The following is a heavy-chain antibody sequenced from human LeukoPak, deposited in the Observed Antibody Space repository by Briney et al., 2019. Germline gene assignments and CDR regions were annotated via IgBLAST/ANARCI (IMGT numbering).Heavy chain of an antibody. V-gene: IGHV4-30-4*01. D-gene: IGHD6-6*01. CDR3: ARQRIAARPHSAFDI. CDR2: IYYSGST. CDR1: GGSISSGDYY. J-gene: IGHJ3*02. Sequence: SETLSLTCTVSGGSISSGDYYWSWIRQPPGKGLEWIGYIYYSGSTYYNPSLKSRVTISVDTSKNQFSLKLSSVTAADTAVYYCARQRIAARPHSAFDIWGQGTMVTVSS.